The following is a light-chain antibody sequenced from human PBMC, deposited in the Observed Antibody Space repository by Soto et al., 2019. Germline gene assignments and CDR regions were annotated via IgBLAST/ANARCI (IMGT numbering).Light chain of an antibody. J-gene: IGLJ2*01. CDR1: SGSIASNY. CDR2: EDN. CDR3: QSYDSSPL. V-gene: IGLV6-57*04. Sequence: NFMLTQPHSVSESPGKTVTISCTRSSGSIASNYVQWYQQRPGSAPTTVIYEDNQTPSGVPDRFSGSIDSSSNSASRTISGLKTEDEADYYCQSYDSSPLFGGGTKVTVL.